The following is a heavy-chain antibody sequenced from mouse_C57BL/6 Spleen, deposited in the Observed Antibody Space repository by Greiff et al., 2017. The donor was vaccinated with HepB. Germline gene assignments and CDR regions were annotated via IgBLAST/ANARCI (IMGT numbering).Heavy chain of an antibody. Sequence: QVQLKESGPGLVQPSQSLSITCTVSGFSLTSYGVHWVRQSPGKGLEWLGVIWRGGSTDYNAAFMSRLSITKDNSKSQVFFKMNSLQADDTAIYYSAKKGHYDYDDAMDYWGQGTSVTVSS. V-gene: IGHV2-5*01. CDR3: AKKGHYDYDDAMDY. D-gene: IGHD2-4*01. J-gene: IGHJ4*01. CDR1: GFSLTSYG. CDR2: IWRGGST.